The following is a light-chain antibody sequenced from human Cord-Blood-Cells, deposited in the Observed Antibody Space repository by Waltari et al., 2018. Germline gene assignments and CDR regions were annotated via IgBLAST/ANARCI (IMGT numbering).Light chain of an antibody. V-gene: IGLV1-47*01. Sequence: QSVLTQPPSASGTPGQRVTISCSGSSSNIGSNYVYWYQQLPGTAPNLLIYRNNPRPYGVRDRFCGSKSGTSASLAISGLRSEDEADYYCAAWDDSLSGWVFGGGTKLTVL. J-gene: IGLJ3*02. CDR1: SSNIGSNY. CDR3: AAWDDSLSGWV. CDR2: RNN.